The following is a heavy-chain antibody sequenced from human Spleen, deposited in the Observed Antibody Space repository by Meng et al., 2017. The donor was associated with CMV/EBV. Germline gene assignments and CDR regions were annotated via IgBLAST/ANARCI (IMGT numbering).Heavy chain of an antibody. CDR2: IHYSGTT. J-gene: IGHJ4*02. V-gene: IGHV4-61*01. CDR3: ARVPFYFDSSGYLTFVH. D-gene: IGHD3-22*01. Sequence: SETLSLTCTVSDDSASSASYYWSWIRQPPGKGLEWLGYIHYSGTTKYNSSLKSRVTISVDTSKNQFSLNLISLTPADTAVYYCARVPFYFDSSGYLTFVHWSQGTLVTVSS. CDR1: DDSASSASYY.